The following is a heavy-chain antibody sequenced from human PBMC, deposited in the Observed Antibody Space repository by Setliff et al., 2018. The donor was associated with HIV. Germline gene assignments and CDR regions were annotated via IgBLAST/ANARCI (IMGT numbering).Heavy chain of an antibody. CDR3: ARLCSNGVCRPVGDHVFDV. V-gene: IGHV4-4*09. CDR1: GAGISGYS. D-gene: IGHD2-8*01. Sequence: ASDTLSLTCIVSGAGISGYSWSWIRQPPGKGLEWIGDIDSNGRPNYNTSINSRLTVSADPSKNQISMKLSAVTAADTAMYYCARLCSNGVCRPVGDHVFDVWGQGTMVTVSS. J-gene: IGHJ3*01. CDR2: IDSNGRP.